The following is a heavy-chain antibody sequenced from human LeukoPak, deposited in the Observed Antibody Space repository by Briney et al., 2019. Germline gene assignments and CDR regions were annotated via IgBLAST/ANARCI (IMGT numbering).Heavy chain of an antibody. V-gene: IGHV4-59*08. J-gene: IGHJ4*02. Sequence: SETLSLTCTVSGGSISSYYWSWIRQPPGKGLEWIGYIYYSGSTNYNPSLKSRVTISVDTSKNQFSLKLSSVTAADTAVYYCARSRNGLPTLGYWGQGTLVTVSS. CDR2: IYYSGST. CDR1: GGSISSYY. CDR3: ARSRNGLPTLGY.